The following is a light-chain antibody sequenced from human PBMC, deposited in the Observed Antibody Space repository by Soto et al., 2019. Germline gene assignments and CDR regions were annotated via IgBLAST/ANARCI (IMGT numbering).Light chain of an antibody. J-gene: IGLJ3*02. CDR1: SSDIGGYNY. CDR2: EVT. CDR3: KSRTTRNTVV. Sequence: QSVLTQPASVSGSPGQSITISCTGTSSDIGGYNYVSWYQQHPGKAPKLIIYEVTHRPSGVSSRFYGSRSGNTASLTISGLQAEDEADYYCKSRTTRNTVVFGGGTKLTVL. V-gene: IGLV2-14*01.